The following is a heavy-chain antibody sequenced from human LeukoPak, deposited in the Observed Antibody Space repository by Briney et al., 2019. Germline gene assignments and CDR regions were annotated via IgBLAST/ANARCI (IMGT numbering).Heavy chain of an antibody. Sequence: GGSLRLSCAASGFTFSSYAMHWVRQAPGKGLEWVAVISYDGSNKYYADSVKGRFTISRDNSKNTLYLQMYSLRAEDTAVYYCARAPSLLLWLGEYFDYWGQGTLVTVSS. V-gene: IGHV3-30*04. CDR2: ISYDGSNK. D-gene: IGHD3-10*01. CDR1: GFTFSSYA. CDR3: ARAPSLLLWLGEYFDY. J-gene: IGHJ4*02.